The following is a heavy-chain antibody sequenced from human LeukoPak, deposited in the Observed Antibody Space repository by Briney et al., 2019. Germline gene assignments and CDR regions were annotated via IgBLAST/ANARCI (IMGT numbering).Heavy chain of an antibody. Sequence: SETLSLTCTVSGGSISSSSYYWGWIRQPPGKGLEWIGSIYYSGSTQYKSSLKSRVTISVDTSKNQFSLKLSSVTAADTAVYYCARTDSSGWYVFDYWGQGTLVTVSS. D-gene: IGHD6-19*01. CDR3: ARTDSSGWYVFDY. V-gene: IGHV4-39*07. CDR1: GGSISSSSYY. J-gene: IGHJ4*02. CDR2: IYYSGST.